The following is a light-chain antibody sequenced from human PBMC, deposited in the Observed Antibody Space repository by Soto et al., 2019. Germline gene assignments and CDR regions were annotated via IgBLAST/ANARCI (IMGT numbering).Light chain of an antibody. CDR1: ESISIW. V-gene: IGKV1-5*03. Sequence: DIQMTQSPSTLSASVGDRVTIACRASESISIWLAWYQQKPGKAPKLLIYKASSLESGVPSRFSGSGSGTEFNLTISSLQPDDFATYYCQQYNSYPLSFGGGPKVEIK. CDR2: KAS. J-gene: IGKJ4*01. CDR3: QQYNSYPLS.